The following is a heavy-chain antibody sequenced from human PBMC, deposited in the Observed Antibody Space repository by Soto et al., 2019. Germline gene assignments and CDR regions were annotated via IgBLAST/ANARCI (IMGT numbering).Heavy chain of an antibody. CDR2: ISASNGNT. D-gene: IGHD2-15*01. V-gene: IGHV1-18*01. Sequence: QVQLVQSGAEVKNSGASVKVSCKASGYTFTSYGFSWVRQAPGQGLEWMGWISASNGNTNYAQKFQGRVTITADESTSTAYMELSSLRSEDTAVYYCARKVGYCSGGSCHNWFDPWGQGTLVTVSS. CDR3: ARKVGYCSGGSCHNWFDP. CDR1: GYTFTSYG. J-gene: IGHJ5*02.